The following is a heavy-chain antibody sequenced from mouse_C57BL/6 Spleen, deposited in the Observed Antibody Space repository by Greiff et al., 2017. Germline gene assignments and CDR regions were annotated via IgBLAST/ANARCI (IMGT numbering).Heavy chain of an antibody. D-gene: IGHD2-5*01. Sequence: QVQLQQPGAELVKPGASVKMSCKASGYTFTSYWITWVKQRPGQGLEWIGDIYPGSGSTNYNEKFKSKATLTVDTSSSTAYMQLSSLTSEDSAVYYCARRYFYSNYGLYWDFDVWGTGTTVTVSS. V-gene: IGHV1-55*01. CDR2: IYPGSGST. CDR3: ARRYFYSNYGLYWDFDV. CDR1: GYTFTSYW. J-gene: IGHJ1*03.